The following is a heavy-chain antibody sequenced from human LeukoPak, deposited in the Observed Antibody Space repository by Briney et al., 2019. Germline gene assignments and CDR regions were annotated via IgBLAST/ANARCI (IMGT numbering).Heavy chain of an antibody. Sequence: GGSLRLSCAASGFSFSIHDMTWVRQAPGKGLEWVSTISNSDNSTYYADSVKGRFTFSRDNSKNTLYLQMNSLRGEDTAVYYCARRRWERGWFDPWGQGTLVTVSS. J-gene: IGHJ5*02. CDR1: GFSFSIHD. CDR3: ARRRWERGWFDP. CDR2: ISNSDNST. D-gene: IGHD1-26*01. V-gene: IGHV3-23*01.